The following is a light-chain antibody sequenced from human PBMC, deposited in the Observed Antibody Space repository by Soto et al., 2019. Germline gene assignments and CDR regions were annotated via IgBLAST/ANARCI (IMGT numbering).Light chain of an antibody. CDR1: QSVSSTY. J-gene: IGKJ4*01. CDR2: GAS. V-gene: IGKV3-20*01. Sequence: VFTPSAGSVSLSQGERATLSCRASQSVSSTYLAWYQQKPGQAPRLLIYGASNRATGIPDRFSGSGSGTDFTLTISRLDPEDFAVYYCQQYSSSPLTFGGGTKVDI. CDR3: QQYSSSPLT.